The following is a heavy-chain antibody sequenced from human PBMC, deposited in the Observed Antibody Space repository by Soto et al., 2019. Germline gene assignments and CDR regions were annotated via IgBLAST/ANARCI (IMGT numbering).Heavy chain of an antibody. V-gene: IGHV1-69*13. J-gene: IGHJ6*02. D-gene: IGHD3-10*01. CDR2: IIPIFGTA. Sequence: SVKVSCKASGGTFSSYAISWVRNAPGQGLEWMGGIIPIFGTANYAQKFQGRVTITADESTSTAYMELSSLRSEDTAVYYCARGYYYGSGSDSGMDVWGQGTTVTVSS. CDR3: ARGYYYGSGSDSGMDV. CDR1: GGTFSSYA.